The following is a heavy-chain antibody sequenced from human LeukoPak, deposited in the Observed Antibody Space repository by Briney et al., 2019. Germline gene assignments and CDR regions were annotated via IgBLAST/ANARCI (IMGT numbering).Heavy chain of an antibody. CDR2: IYTSGST. CDR1: GGSISSYY. CDR3: ARTGEGAAAGTDSFDY. V-gene: IGHV4-4*07. J-gene: IGHJ4*02. D-gene: IGHD6-13*01. Sequence: SETLSLTCTVSGGSISSYYWSWIRQPAGKGLEWIGRIYTSGSTNYNPSLKSRVTMSVDTSKNQFSLKLSSVTAADTAVYYCARTGEGAAAGTDSFDYWGQGTLVTVSS.